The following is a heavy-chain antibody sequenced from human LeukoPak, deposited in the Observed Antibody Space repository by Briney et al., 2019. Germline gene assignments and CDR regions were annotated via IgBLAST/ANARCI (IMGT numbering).Heavy chain of an antibody. D-gene: IGHD6-13*01. V-gene: IGHV1-69*05. CDR3: ARHSSSWYNYMDV. CDR1: GGTFSSFA. CDR2: ILPVFGTP. J-gene: IGHJ6*03. Sequence: GASVKVSCKASGGTFSSFAISWVRQAPGQGLKWMGGILPVFGTPNYAQKFQGRVTIITDESPSTAYMELSSLRFEDTSVYYCARHSSSWYNYMDVWDKGTTVTVSS.